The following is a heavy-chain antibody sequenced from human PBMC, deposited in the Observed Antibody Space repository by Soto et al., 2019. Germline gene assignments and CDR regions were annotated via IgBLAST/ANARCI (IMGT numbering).Heavy chain of an antibody. CDR3: AIIMDYYDGPGRGNGNGF. Sequence: QVQLVQSGAEVKEPGDSVRVSCEASGYTFTAYYIHWVRQAPGQGLEWMGWINPKFGDTTYAQDFQGRVSMTRDMSISTVYMELIRLTSDDTAIYYCAIIMDYYDGPGRGNGNGFGGQGTAVTV. D-gene: IGHD3-22*01. J-gene: IGHJ6*02. CDR2: INPKFGDT. CDR1: GYTFTAYY. V-gene: IGHV1-2*02.